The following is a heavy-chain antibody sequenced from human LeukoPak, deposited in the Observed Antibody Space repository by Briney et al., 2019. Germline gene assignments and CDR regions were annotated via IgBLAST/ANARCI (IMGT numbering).Heavy chain of an antibody. CDR2: INPNSGGT. J-gene: IGHJ4*02. D-gene: IGHD3-10*01. CDR1: GYTFTGYY. V-gene: IGHV1-2*02. Sequence: ASVEVSCKASGYTFTGYYMHWVRQAPGQGLEWMGWINPNSGGTNYAQKFQGRVTMTRDTSISTAYMELSRLRSDDTAVYYCARLDSMVRGARPYWGQGTLVTVSS. CDR3: ARLDSMVRGARPY.